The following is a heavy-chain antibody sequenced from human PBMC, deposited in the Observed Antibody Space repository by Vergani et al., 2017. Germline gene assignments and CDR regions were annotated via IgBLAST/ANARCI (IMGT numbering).Heavy chain of an antibody. V-gene: IGHV4-39*01. CDR1: GGSIRSTFYY. J-gene: IGHJ6*03. D-gene: IGHD6-13*01. CDR2: IYYSGST. Sequence: QLQLQESDPGLVKPSETLSLTCTVSGGSIRSTFYYWGWIRQPPGKGLEWIGTIYYSGSTYYNPSLKSRVTISVDTSKNQFSLKLNFVTAADTAVYYCAEHKEQLVPGNYYYYYYMDVWGKGTTVTVSS. CDR3: AEHKEQLVPGNYYYYYYMDV.